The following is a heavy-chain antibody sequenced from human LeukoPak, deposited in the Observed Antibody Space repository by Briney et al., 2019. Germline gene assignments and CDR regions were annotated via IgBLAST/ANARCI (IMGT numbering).Heavy chain of an antibody. Sequence: GASVKVSCKASGYTFTNYDFNWVRQATGPGHEWMGWMNPNSGNTGYAQKFPGRVTMTRNTSIGTDYMELSSLRSEDTAVYYCARVYYYDSSGSPNWFDPWGQGTLVTVSS. V-gene: IGHV1-8*01. D-gene: IGHD3-22*01. CDR2: MNPNSGNT. CDR3: ARVYYYDSSGSPNWFDP. J-gene: IGHJ5*02. CDR1: GYTFTNYD.